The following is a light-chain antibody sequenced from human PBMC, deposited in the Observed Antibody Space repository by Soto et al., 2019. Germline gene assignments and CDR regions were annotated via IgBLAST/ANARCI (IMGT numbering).Light chain of an antibody. CDR1: QDISNY. Sequence: DIQMTQSPSTLSASVGDRVTITCQASQDISNYLNWYQQKPGKAPKLLIYDASNLETGVPSRFSGSGSGTDFTFTISRLQPEDIETYYCQQYDNLPLTFGGGTKVDTK. CDR3: QQYDNLPLT. CDR2: DAS. V-gene: IGKV1-33*01. J-gene: IGKJ4*01.